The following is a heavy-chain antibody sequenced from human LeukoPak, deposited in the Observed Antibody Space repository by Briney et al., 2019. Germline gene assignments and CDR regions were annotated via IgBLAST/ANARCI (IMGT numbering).Heavy chain of an antibody. CDR3: ARDLVRTDSGYDSGPVGY. J-gene: IGHJ4*02. CDR1: EFIFRSYD. Sequence: GGFLRLSCAASEFIFRSYDMHWVRQAPDKGLEWVAVIWYDGSNKYYAESVKGRFTISRDNSKNTLYLQMNSLRGEDTALYYCARDLVRTDSGYDSGPVGYWGQGTLVTVSS. D-gene: IGHD5-12*01. CDR2: IWYDGSNK. V-gene: IGHV3-33*01.